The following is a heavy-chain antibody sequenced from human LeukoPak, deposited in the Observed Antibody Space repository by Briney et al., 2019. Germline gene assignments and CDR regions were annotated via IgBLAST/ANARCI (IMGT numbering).Heavy chain of an antibody. CDR1: GGSLSGYY. J-gene: IGHJ4*02. CDR3: ARARNGYCTNGVCYTYNGYYFDY. D-gene: IGHD2-8*01. CDR2: INHSGST. V-gene: IGHV4-34*01. Sequence: SETLSLTCVVYGGSLSGYYWSWIRQPQGKGLEWIGEINHSGSTNYNPSLKSRVTISVDTSKNQFSLKLSSVTAADTAVYYCARARNGYCTNGVCYTYNGYYFDYWGQGTLVTVSS.